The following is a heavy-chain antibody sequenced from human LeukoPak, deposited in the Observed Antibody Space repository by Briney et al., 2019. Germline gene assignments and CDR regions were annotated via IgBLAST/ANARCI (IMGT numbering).Heavy chain of an antibody. CDR1: GFAFSTYW. CDR2: INQDGSVK. CDR3: TRDFVV. J-gene: IGHJ4*02. D-gene: IGHD3-3*01. V-gene: IGHV3-7*01. Sequence: GGPLRLSCAASGFAFSTYWMEWVRKAPGKGLEWVGNINQDGSVKHCVDSVGGRFTISRDNARNSVYLQMNAQRVEDATLYYCTRDFVVWGQGTLVTASS.